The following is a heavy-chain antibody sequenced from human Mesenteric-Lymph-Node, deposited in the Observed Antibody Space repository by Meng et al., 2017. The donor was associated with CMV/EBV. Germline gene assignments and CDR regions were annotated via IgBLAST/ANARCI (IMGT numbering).Heavy chain of an antibody. V-gene: IGHV3-9*03. Sequence: GGSLRLSCAASGFTFDDYDMHWVRRAPGKGLEWVSGISWNSGGIDYADSVKGRFTISRDNAKNSLYLQMNSLRAEDMALYYCAKAGPSGSDFDYWGQGTLVTVSS. CDR3: AKAGPSGSDFDY. CDR1: GFTFDDYD. J-gene: IGHJ4*02. CDR2: ISWNSGGI. D-gene: IGHD1-26*01.